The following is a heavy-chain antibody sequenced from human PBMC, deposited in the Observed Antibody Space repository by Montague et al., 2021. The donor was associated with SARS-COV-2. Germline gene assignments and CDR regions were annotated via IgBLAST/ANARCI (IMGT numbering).Heavy chain of an antibody. CDR1: GSLVRSHQ. CDR3: ARENTVTTFGGPYYIDS. D-gene: IGHD4-17*01. V-gene: IGHV4-59*02. Sequence: SETLSLTCSVSGSLVRSHQWTWIRKPPGKGLEWIGYIYDSGRTKYNPSLKSRVTISVDTSKNQFSLKLSSVTAADTAVYYCARENTVTTFGGPYYIDSWGQGTLGTVSA. CDR2: IYDSGRT. J-gene: IGHJ4*02.